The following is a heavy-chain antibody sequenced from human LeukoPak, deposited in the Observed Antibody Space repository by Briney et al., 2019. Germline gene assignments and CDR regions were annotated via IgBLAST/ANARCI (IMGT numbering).Heavy chain of an antibody. D-gene: IGHD2-15*01. V-gene: IGHV4-39*07. Sequence: SETLSLTCTVSGGSISSSSYYWGWIRQPPGKGLEWIGSVYYSGSTYYNTSLKSRVTMSVDTSKNQFSLKLSSVTAADTAVYYCAKYCSGGSCYGAVDYWGQGTLVTVSS. CDR3: AKYCSGGSCYGAVDY. CDR1: GGSISSSSYY. CDR2: VYYSGST. J-gene: IGHJ4*02.